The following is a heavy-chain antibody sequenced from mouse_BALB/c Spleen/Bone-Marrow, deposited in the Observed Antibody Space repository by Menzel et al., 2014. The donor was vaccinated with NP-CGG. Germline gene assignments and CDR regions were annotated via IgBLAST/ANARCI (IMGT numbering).Heavy chain of an antibody. J-gene: IGHJ4*01. CDR2: IDPANGNT. CDR3: ARWEYYAMDY. V-gene: IGHV14-3*02. D-gene: IGHD4-1*01. Sequence: VQLKESGAELVKPGASVKLSCTASGFNIKDTNMHWVKQRPEQGLEWIGRIDPANGNTKYDPKFQGKATITADTSSNTAYLQLSSLTSEDTAVYYCARWEYYAMDYWGQGTSVTVSS. CDR1: GFNIKDTN.